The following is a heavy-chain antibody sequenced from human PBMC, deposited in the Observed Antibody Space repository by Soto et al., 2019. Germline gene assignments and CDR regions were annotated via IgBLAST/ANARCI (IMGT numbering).Heavy chain of an antibody. V-gene: IGHV4-59*01. CDR2: IYYSGST. CDR3: ARAGRPQDPYNWFDP. J-gene: IGHJ5*02. CDR1: GGSISSYY. Sequence: SETLSLTCTVSGGSISSYYWSWIRQPPGKGLEWIGYIYYSGSTNYNPSLKSRVTLAVDTSKNQFALELSSVTAADTAVYYCARAGRPQDPYNWFDPWGQGTLVTVSS. D-gene: IGHD3-10*01.